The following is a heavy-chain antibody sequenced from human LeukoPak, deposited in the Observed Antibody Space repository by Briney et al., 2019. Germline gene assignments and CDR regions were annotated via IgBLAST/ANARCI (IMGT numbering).Heavy chain of an antibody. CDR1: GGSITSHY. Sequence: SETLSLTCTVSGGSITSHYWSRIRQPPGQGLEWIGYIYHSGTTNYNPSLKSRVTLSVDTSKNQFSLRLTSVAAEDTAVYFCAGEVLLRSHYYFDYWGQGALVTVSS. CDR2: IYHSGTT. D-gene: IGHD2-15*01. J-gene: IGHJ4*02. CDR3: AGEVLLRSHYYFDY. V-gene: IGHV4-59*11.